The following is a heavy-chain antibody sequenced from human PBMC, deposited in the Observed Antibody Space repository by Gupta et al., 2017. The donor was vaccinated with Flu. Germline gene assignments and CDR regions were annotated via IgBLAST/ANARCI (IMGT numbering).Heavy chain of an antibody. Sequence: QVQLVQSGAEVKKPGSSVKVSCKASGGTFSSYGITWVRQAPGQGLEWMGEIIPIFGTTDYAQNFQGRVTITADEFTSTAFLELSSLKSEDTAVYYCARVSDCGGDCYGRTSEWYYGLDVWGQGTTVTVSS. J-gene: IGHJ6*02. V-gene: IGHV1-69*01. D-gene: IGHD2-21*02. CDR1: GGTFSSYG. CDR2: IIPIFGTT. CDR3: ARVSDCGGDCYGRTSEWYYGLDV.